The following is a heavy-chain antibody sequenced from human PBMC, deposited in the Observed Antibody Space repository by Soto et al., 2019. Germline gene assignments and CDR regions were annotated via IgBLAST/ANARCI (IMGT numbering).Heavy chain of an antibody. V-gene: IGHV3-48*02. D-gene: IGHD6-13*01. CDR3: ARDHGGSTWFVGIYYYFGVDV. Sequence: EVQLVESGGGLVQPGGSLRLSCAASGFTLSSYNMNWVRQAPGKGLEWVSYISGSSDTIYYADSVKGRFTISRDNAKNSRYLQMDSLRDEDRAVYYCARDHGGSTWFVGIYYYFGVDVWGQGTTVTVSS. CDR1: GFTLSSYN. J-gene: IGHJ6*02. CDR2: ISGSSDTI.